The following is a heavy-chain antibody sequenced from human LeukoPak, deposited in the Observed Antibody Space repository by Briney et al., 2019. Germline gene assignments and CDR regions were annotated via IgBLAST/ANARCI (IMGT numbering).Heavy chain of an antibody. CDR1: GFTFSSYG. V-gene: IGHV3-33*01. D-gene: IGHD5-24*01. Sequence: GGSLRLSCAASGFTFSSYGMHWVRQAPGKGLEWVAVIWYDGSNKYYADSVKGRFTISRDNSKNTLYLQMNSLRAEDTAVYYCARVERWLSADYWGQGTPVTVSS. J-gene: IGHJ4*02. CDR2: IWYDGSNK. CDR3: ARVERWLSADY.